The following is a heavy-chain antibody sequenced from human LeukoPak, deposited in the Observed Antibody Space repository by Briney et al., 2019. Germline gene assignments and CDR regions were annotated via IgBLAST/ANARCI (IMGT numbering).Heavy chain of an antibody. V-gene: IGHV3-21*01. J-gene: IGHJ4*02. CDR2: ISSSSSYI. CDR1: GFTFSSYS. CDR3: ARGTGSNYYGSGSQDY. D-gene: IGHD3-10*01. Sequence: PGGSLRLSRAASGFTFSSYSMNWVRQAPGKGLEWVSSISSSSSYIYYADSVKGRFTISRDNAKNSLYLQMNSLRAEDTAVYYCARGTGSNYYGSGSQDYWGQGTLVTVSS.